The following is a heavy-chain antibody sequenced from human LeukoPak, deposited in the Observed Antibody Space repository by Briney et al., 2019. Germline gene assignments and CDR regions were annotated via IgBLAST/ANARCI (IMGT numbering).Heavy chain of an antibody. CDR2: ISSSGSST. D-gene: IGHD5/OR15-5a*01. J-gene: IGHJ6*02. CDR3: AKGSTYYYGMDV. V-gene: IGHV3-23*01. CDR1: GFTFSSYA. Sequence: PGGSLRLSCAASGFTFSSYAMSWVRQAPGKGLEWVSAISSSGSSTYYADSVKGRFTISRDNSKNTLYLQMNSLRAEDTAVYYCAKGSTYYYGMDVWGQGTTVTVS.